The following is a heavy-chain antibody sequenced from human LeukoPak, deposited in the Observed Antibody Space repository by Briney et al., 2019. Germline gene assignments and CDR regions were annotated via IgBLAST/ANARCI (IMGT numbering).Heavy chain of an antibody. CDR1: GFTFSSFA. Sequence: PGGSLRLSCAASGFTFSSFAMSWVHQAPGRGLEWVSAVSASGGSTYYADSVKGRFTISRDNSKNTLYLQMNSLRAEDTAVYYCAKDQYSSGWSEGYFDYWGQGTLVTVSS. J-gene: IGHJ4*02. CDR2: VSASGGST. V-gene: IGHV3-23*01. D-gene: IGHD6-19*01. CDR3: AKDQYSSGWSEGYFDY.